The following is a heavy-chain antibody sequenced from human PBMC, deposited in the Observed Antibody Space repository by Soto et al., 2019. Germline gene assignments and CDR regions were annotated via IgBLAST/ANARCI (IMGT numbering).Heavy chain of an antibody. CDR1: GFTFTSSA. CDR3: AADRKYYDFWSGYPYYYGMDV. D-gene: IGHD3-3*01. V-gene: IGHV1-58*01. J-gene: IGHJ6*02. CDR2: IVVGSGNT. Sequence: SVKVSCKASGFTFTSSAVQWVRQARGQRLEWIGWIVVGSGNTNYAQKFQERVTITRDMSTSTAYMELSSLRSEDTAVYYCAADRKYYDFWSGYPYYYGMDVWGQGTTVTVSS.